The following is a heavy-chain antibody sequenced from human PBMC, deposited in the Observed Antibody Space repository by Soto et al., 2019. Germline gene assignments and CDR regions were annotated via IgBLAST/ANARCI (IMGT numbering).Heavy chain of an antibody. CDR3: ARYHGSGHFFDY. D-gene: IGHD3-10*01. Sequence: GGSLRLSCAASGFNFCDYYMSWIRQAPGKGLEWVSYISSSSSYTNYADSVKGRFTISRDNAKNSLYLQMNSLRAEDTAVYYCARYHGSGHFFDYRGQGTLVTVSS. V-gene: IGHV3-11*03. J-gene: IGHJ4*02. CDR2: ISSSSSYT. CDR1: GFNFCDYY.